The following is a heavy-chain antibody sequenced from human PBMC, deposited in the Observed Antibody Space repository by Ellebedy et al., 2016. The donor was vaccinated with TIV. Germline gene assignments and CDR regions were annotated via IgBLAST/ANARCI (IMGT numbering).Heavy chain of an antibody. CDR3: ARDSRWNVLHGSSGMDV. V-gene: IGHV1-18*01. D-gene: IGHD1-1*01. CDR2: ISAYNGNT. J-gene: IGHJ6*02. CDR1: GYTLTSHG. Sequence: ASVKVSCKASGYTLTSHGISWVRQAPGQGLEWMGWISAYNGNTNYAQKLQGRVAMTTDTSTSKAYMELRSLRSDDSAVYFCARDSRWNVLHGSSGMDVWGQGTTVTVSS.